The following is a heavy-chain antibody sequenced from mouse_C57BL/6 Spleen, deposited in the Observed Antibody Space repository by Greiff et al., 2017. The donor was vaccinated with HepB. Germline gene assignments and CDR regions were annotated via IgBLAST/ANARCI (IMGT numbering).Heavy chain of an antibody. V-gene: IGHV1-55*01. J-gene: IGHJ1*03. CDR3: ARIYGSSPYFDV. Sequence: VQLQQPGAELVKPGASVKMSCKASGYTFTSYWITWVKQRPGQGLEWIGDIYPGSGSTNYNEKFKSKATLTVDTSSSTAYMQLSSLTSEDSAVYYGARIYGSSPYFDVWGTGTTVTVSS. D-gene: IGHD1-1*01. CDR1: GYTFTSYW. CDR2: IYPGSGST.